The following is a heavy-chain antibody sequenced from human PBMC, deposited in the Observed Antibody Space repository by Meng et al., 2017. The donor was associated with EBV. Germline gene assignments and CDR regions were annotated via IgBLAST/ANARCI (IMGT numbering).Heavy chain of an antibody. CDR2: INAGNGNT. D-gene: IGHD2-15*01. V-gene: IGHV1-3*01. CDR3: ARRGGVADWFDP. CDR1: GYTFTSYA. J-gene: IGHJ5*02. Sequence: QVQLVQSGAWVKKPEASVKVSCKASGYTFTSYAMHWVRQAPGQRLEWMGWINAGNGNTKYSQKFQGRVTITRDTSASTAYMELSSLRSEDTAVYYCARRGGVADWFDPWGQGTLVTVSS.